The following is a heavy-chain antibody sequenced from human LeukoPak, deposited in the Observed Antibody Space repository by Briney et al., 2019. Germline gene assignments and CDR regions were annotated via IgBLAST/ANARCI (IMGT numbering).Heavy chain of an antibody. CDR2: IYPNSGGT. CDR3: ARETDSSGYGIFDY. Sequence: GASVKVSSKASGYTFTVYYMRSVRHAPGQGLEWMGWIYPNSGGTNYAQKFQGRVTMTRDTSISTAYMELRSMRSDDTAVDYCARETDSSGYGIFDYWGQGTLVTVSS. D-gene: IGHD3-22*01. CDR1: GYTFTVYY. V-gene: IGHV1-2*02. J-gene: IGHJ4*02.